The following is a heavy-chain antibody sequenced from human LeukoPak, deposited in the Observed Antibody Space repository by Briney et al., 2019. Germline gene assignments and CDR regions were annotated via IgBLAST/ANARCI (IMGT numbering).Heavy chain of an antibody. CDR2: ISGSGGST. D-gene: IGHD4-17*01. CDR3: AKDSEDYGDRPPIDY. V-gene: IGHV3-23*01. J-gene: IGHJ4*02. Sequence: SWVRQAPGKGLEWVSAISGSGGSTYYADSVKGRFTISRDNSKNTLYLQMNSLRAEDTAVYYCAKDSEDYGDRPPIDYWGQGTLVTVSS.